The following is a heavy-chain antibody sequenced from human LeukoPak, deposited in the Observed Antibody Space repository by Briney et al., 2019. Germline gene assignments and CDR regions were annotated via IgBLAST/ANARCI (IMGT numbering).Heavy chain of an antibody. Sequence: GGSLRLSCAASGFTFSSYAMTWVRQAPGKGLEWVSSIRGSGDSSYYADSVKGRFTISRDNSKNTLFLQMNSLRAEDTAVYYCAKDEGIAVAGTGGFDYWGQGTLVTVSP. V-gene: IGHV3-23*01. CDR2: IRGSGDSS. CDR1: GFTFSSYA. CDR3: AKDEGIAVAGTGGFDY. J-gene: IGHJ4*02. D-gene: IGHD6-19*01.